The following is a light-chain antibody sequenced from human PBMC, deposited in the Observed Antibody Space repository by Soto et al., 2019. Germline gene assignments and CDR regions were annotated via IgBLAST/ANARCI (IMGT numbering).Light chain of an antibody. Sequence: DIQMTQSPYSLSASVGDRVTITCRASQSISNYLNWYQQKPGKAPRLLIHAASSLQSGVPSRFSGSGSGTDFTLTISSPQPEVFAIYYCQQSYNAPRTFGPGTKVEIK. CDR2: AAS. CDR1: QSISNY. V-gene: IGKV1-39*01. CDR3: QQSYNAPRT. J-gene: IGKJ1*01.